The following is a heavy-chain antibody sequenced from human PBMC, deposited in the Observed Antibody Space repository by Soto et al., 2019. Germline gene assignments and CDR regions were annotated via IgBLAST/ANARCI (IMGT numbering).Heavy chain of an antibody. V-gene: IGHV3-53*01. CDR2: IWTSGST. D-gene: IGHD3-16*01. CDR3: ATRPLLRGAP. J-gene: IGHJ3*01. Sequence: EVQLVESGGGLIQPGGSLRLSCEASGFTFSSNDMNWVRQAPGKGLEWVSLIWTSGSTAYADSVKGRFTISRDNSKSALYLHMSSLRAEHTAVYYCATRPLLRGAPGGQGTMVTVSS. CDR1: GFTFSSND.